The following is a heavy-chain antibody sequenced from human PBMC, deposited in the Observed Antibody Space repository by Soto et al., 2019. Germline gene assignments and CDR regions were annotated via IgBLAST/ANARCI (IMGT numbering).Heavy chain of an antibody. Sequence: EVQLVESGGGLAKPGGSLRLSCTPSGFIFSNYTSNWVRQAPGAGLGWVSSITPRSSNNNYAHSGKGRFTISSDNAAHSLYLQMNRVRADDTAVYYCARHFYGWRSHYRGLDYRGQATRVTVSS. D-gene: IGHD3-3*02. CDR2: ITPRSSNN. V-gene: IGHV3-21*02. J-gene: IGHJ4*02. CDR3: ARHFYGWRSHYRGLDY. CDR1: GFIFSNYT.